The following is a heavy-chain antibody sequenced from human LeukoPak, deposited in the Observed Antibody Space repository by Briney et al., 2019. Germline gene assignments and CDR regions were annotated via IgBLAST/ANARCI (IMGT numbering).Heavy chain of an antibody. CDR3: AKSNGYGLVDI. D-gene: IGHD3-10*01. CDR1: GNSFGDYY. CDR2: IYTSGST. V-gene: IGHV4-4*07. J-gene: IGHJ3*02. Sequence: PSETLSLTCTVSGNSFGDYYWSWIRQPAGKGLEWIGRIYTSGSTTYNPSLKSRVTMSVDTSKSQFSLKLNSVTAADTAVYYCAKSNGYGLVDIWGQGTMVTVSS.